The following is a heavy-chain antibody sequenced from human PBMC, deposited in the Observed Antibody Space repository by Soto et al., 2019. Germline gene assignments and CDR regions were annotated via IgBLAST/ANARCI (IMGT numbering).Heavy chain of an antibody. CDR2: IIPIFGTA. J-gene: IGHJ6*02. D-gene: IGHD3-3*01. CDR3: AREGEDTIFGGYYFYGMDV. Sequence: QVQLVQSGAEVKKPGSSVKVSCKASGGTFSSYAISWVRQAPGQGIEWMGGIIPIFGTANYAQKFQGRVTITADESTSTAYMELSSLRSEDTAVYYCAREGEDTIFGGYYFYGMDVWGQGTTVTVSS. CDR1: GGTFSSYA. V-gene: IGHV1-69*01.